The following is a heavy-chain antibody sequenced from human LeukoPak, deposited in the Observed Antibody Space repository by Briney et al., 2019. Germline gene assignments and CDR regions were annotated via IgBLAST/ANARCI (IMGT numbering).Heavy chain of an antibody. CDR3: ARSDYDWNPRYYMDV. J-gene: IGHJ6*03. V-gene: IGHV4-34*01. CDR2: INHSGGT. CDR1: GGSLIGYY. Sequence: SETLSLTCAVYGGSLIGYYWIWLRQPPGKGLEWIGEINHSGGTNYNPSLKSRVTISVDTSKNQFSLKLSSVTAADTAVYYCARSDYDWNPRYYMDVWGEGTTVTVSS. D-gene: IGHD1-20*01.